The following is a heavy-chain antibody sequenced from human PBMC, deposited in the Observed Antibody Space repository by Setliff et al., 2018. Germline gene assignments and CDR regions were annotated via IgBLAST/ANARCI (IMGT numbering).Heavy chain of an antibody. D-gene: IGHD6-13*01. CDR2: MYTSGTT. CDR1: RGSISSSY. V-gene: IGHV4-4*08. J-gene: IGHJ5*02. Sequence: TLSLTCTVSRGSISSSYWSWIRLPPGKGLEWIGYMYTSGTTEYNPSLNSRVTMSLDTSKNQFSLNLSSVTAADTAVYYCARGGGVAAAAWFDPWGQGTLVTVSS. CDR3: ARGGGVAAAAWFDP.